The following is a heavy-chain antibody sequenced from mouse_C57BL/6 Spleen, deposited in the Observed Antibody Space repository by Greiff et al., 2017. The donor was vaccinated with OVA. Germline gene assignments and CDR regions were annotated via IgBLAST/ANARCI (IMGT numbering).Heavy chain of an antibody. V-gene: IGHV1-53*01. CDR3: ARNDGYYEGFAY. D-gene: IGHD2-3*01. CDR1: GYTFTSYW. CDR2: NNPSNGGT. Sequence: QVQLQQPGTELVKPGASVKLSCKASGYTFTSYWMHWVKQRPGQGLEWIGNNNPSNGGTNYNEKFKSKATLTVDKSSSTAYMQLSSLTSEDSAVYYCARNDGYYEGFAYWGQGTLVTVSA. J-gene: IGHJ3*01.